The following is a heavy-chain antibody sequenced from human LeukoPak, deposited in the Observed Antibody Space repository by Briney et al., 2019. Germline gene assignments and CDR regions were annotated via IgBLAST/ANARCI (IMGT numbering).Heavy chain of an antibody. D-gene: IGHD3-3*01. CDR2: ISYDGSNK. J-gene: IGHJ4*02. CDR3: ARDKKIGITIFGVGMEGLYYFDY. CDR1: GFTFSSYA. V-gene: IGHV3-30-3*01. Sequence: GRSLRLSCAASGFTFSSYAMHWVRQAPGKGLEWVAVISYDGSNKYYADSVKGRFTISRDNSKNTLYLQMNRLRAEDTAVYYCARDKKIGITIFGVGMEGLYYFDYWGQGTLVTVSS.